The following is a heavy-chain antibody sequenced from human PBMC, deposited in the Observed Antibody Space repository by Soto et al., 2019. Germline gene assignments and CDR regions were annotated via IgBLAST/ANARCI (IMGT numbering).Heavy chain of an antibody. D-gene: IGHD3-22*01. J-gene: IGHJ4*02. Sequence: PGGSLRLSCAASGFTFSSYAMSWVRQAPGKGLEWVSAISGSGGSTYYADSVKGRFTISRDNSKNTLYLQMNSLRAEDTAVYYCAKGLLLPVVITTIDYWGQGTLVTVSS. CDR1: GFTFSSYA. CDR3: AKGLLLPVVITTIDY. CDR2: ISGSGGST. V-gene: IGHV3-23*01.